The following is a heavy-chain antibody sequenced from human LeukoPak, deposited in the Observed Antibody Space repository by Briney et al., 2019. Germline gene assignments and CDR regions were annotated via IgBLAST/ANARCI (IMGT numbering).Heavy chain of an antibody. J-gene: IGHJ4*02. CDR2: INPNSGGT. CDR3: ARKEGAAIDY. Sequence: ASVKVSCKASGYTFPAYYLHWVRQAPGQGFEWMGWINPNSGGTNYAQKFQGRVTMTRDTSISTAYMELSRLRSDDTAVYYCARKEGAAIDYWGQGTLVTVSS. CDR1: GYTFPAYY. V-gene: IGHV1-2*02. D-gene: IGHD6-13*01.